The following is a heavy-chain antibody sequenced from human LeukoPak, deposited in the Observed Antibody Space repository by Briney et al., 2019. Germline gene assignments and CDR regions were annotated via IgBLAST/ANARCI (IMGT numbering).Heavy chain of an antibody. J-gene: IGHJ4*02. V-gene: IGHV3-30*04. CDR1: GFTFSSYA. D-gene: IGHD1-26*01. Sequence: TGGSLRLSCAASGFTFSSYAMHWVRQAPGKGLEWVAVISYDGSNKYYADSVKGRFTISRDNSKNTLYLQMNSLRAEDTAVYYCAREEWEAFDYWGQGTLVTVSS. CDR2: ISYDGSNK. CDR3: AREEWEAFDY.